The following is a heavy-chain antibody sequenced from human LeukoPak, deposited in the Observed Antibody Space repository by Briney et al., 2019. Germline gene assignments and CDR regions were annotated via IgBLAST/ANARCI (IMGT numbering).Heavy chain of an antibody. Sequence: ASVKVSCKASGYTFTGYYMHWMRQSPGQGLEWMGCINLSTGGTNYAQKFQGRVTMTRDTSISTAYMELRRLRYDDTAVYYCASWAGGDEPVASFDYWGQGTLVTVSS. D-gene: IGHD3-10*01. CDR2: INLSTGGT. J-gene: IGHJ4*02. CDR1: GYTFTGYY. CDR3: ASWAGGDEPVASFDY. V-gene: IGHV1-2*02.